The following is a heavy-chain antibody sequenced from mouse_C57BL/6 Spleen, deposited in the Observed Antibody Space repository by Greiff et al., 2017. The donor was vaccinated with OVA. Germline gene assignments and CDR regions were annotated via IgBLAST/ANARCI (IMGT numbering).Heavy chain of an antibody. CDR3: ARREESDAMDY. CDR2: IDPSDSYT. CDR1: GYTFTSYW. D-gene: IGHD6-2*01. J-gene: IGHJ4*01. V-gene: IGHV1-50*01. Sequence: QVQLQQPGAELVKPGASVKLSCKASGYTFTSYWMQWVKQRPGQGLEWIGEIDPSDSYTNYNQKFKGKATLTVDTSSSTAYMQLSSLTSEDSAVYYCARREESDAMDYWGQGTSVTVSS.